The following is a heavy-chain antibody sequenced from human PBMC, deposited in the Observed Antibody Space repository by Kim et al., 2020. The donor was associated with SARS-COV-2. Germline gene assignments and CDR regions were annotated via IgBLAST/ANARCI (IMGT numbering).Heavy chain of an antibody. Sequence: GGSLRLSCAASGFIFRDYSMHWVRQAPGKGLEWVSGINWDKSKMSYADSVKGRFSISRDNSKRSLHLQMNSLTAADTAVYFCVKDKGYGSRDYYGGDVWGQGTTVTVSS. CDR2: INWDKSKM. CDR1: GFIFRDYS. J-gene: IGHJ6*02. V-gene: IGHV3-9*01. D-gene: IGHD6-13*01. CDR3: VKDKGYGSRDYYGGDV.